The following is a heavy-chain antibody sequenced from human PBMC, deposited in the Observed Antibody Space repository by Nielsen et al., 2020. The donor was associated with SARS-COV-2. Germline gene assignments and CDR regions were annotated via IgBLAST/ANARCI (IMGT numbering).Heavy chain of an antibody. V-gene: IGHV1-3*01. CDR3: ARSPPIARNWFDP. Sequence: WVRQAPGQRLEWMGWINAGNGNTKYSQKFQGRVTITRDTSASTAYMELRSLRSDDTAVYYCARSPPIARNWFDPRGQGTLVTVSS. J-gene: IGHJ5*02. CDR2: INAGNGNT. D-gene: IGHD3-16*02.